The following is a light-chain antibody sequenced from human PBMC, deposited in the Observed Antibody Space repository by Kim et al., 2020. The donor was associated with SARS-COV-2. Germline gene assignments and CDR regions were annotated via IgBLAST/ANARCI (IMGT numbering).Light chain of an antibody. J-gene: IGLJ3*02. CDR3: QAWDSSNWV. CDR2: QDS. V-gene: IGLV3-1*01. CDR1: KLGDKY. Sequence: SYELTQPPSVSVSPEQTASIPCSGDKLGDKYACWYQQKPGQSPVLVIYQDSKRPSGIPERFSGSNSGNTATLTISGTQAMDEADYYCQAWDSSNWVFGGGTQLTVL.